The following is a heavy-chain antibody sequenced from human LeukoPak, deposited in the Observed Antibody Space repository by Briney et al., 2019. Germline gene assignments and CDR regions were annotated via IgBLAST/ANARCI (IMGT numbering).Heavy chain of an antibody. V-gene: IGHV1-8*01. CDR1: GYTFTSYD. J-gene: IGHJ4*02. CDR2: MNPNSGNT. D-gene: IGHD3-3*01. CDR3: AGANRPTHTYYDFWSGYYSYFDY. Sequence: ASVKVSCKASGYTFTSYDINWVRQATGQGLEWMGWMNPNSGNTGYAQKFQGRVTMTRNTSISTAYMELSSLRSEDTAVYYCAGANRPTHTYYDFWSGYYSYFDYWGQGTLVTVSS.